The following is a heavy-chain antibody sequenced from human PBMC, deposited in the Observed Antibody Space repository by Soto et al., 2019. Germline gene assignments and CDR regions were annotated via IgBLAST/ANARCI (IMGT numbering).Heavy chain of an antibody. CDR1: GGPVRDAYSY. Sequence: PSETLSLTCTVSGGPVRDAYSYWTWIRHPPGKGLEWMGYLSYTGSTYYNPSLRNRASISVDESSNHFALRVGSVTSADTAVYYCAGELEGGVFNIWGRGTLVTVSS. V-gene: IGHV4-30-4*01. CDR2: LSYTGST. CDR3: AGELEGGVFNI. D-gene: IGHD2-8*02. J-gene: IGHJ3*02.